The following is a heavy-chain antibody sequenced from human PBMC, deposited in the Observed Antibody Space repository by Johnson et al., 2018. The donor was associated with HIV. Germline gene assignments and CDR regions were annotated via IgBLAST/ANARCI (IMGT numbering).Heavy chain of an antibody. J-gene: IGHJ3*02. CDR2: ISYDGSNK. V-gene: IGHV3-30*03. Sequence: QVLLVESGGGLVQPGGSLRLSCAASGFTFSSYDMHWVRQAPGKGLEWVAVISYDGSNKYYADSVKGRFTISRDSSKDTLYVQMNSLRGEDTAVYYCARDPDPFREYHGDAFDIWGQGTVVTVSS. CDR3: ARDPDPFREYHGDAFDI. D-gene: IGHD3-10*01. CDR1: GFTFSSYD.